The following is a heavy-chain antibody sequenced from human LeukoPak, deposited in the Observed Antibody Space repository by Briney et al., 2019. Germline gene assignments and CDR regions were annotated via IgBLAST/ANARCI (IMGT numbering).Heavy chain of an antibody. CDR2: ISYDGSNK. CDR1: GFTFSSYA. D-gene: IGHD3-10*01. J-gene: IGHJ3*02. Sequence: GRSLRLSCAASGFTFSSYAMHWVRQAPGKGLGWVAVISYDGSNKYYADSVKGRFTISRDNSKNTLYLQMNSLRAEDTAVYYCARGIEVRPMGAFDIWGQGTMVTVSS. V-gene: IGHV3-30-3*01. CDR3: ARGIEVRPMGAFDI.